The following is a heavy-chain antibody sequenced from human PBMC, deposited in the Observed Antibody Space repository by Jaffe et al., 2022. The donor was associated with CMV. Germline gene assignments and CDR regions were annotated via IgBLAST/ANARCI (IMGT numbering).Heavy chain of an antibody. J-gene: IGHJ5*02. D-gene: IGHD3-22*01. CDR2: IYNSGST. V-gene: IGHV4-31*03. CDR3: ARAHRIHISGYYNYFDP. CDR1: GGSISSGGYF. Sequence: QVQLQESGPGLVRPSQTLSLTCTVSGGSISSGGYFWSWIRQHPGKGLEWIGYIYNSGSTYNNPSLKSRVTILLDMSKNQFSLKLSSVTAADTAVYYCARAHRIHISGYYNYFDPWGQGTLVTVSS.